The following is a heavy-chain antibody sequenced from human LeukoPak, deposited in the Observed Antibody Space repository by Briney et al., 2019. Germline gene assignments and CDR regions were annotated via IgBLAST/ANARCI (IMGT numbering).Heavy chain of an antibody. Sequence: SVKVSCKASGGTFSSYAISWVRQAPGQGLEWMGGIIPIFGTANYAQKFQGRVTITADESTATAYMELNSLTSEDTAVYFCARAKAGYSSCWSYWGQGTLVTVSS. CDR2: IIPIFGTA. V-gene: IGHV1-69*01. D-gene: IGHD5-12*01. J-gene: IGHJ4*02. CDR3: ARAKAGYSSCWSY. CDR1: GGTFSSYA.